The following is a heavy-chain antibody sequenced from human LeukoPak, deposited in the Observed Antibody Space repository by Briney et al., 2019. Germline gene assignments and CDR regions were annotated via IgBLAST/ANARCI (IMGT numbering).Heavy chain of an antibody. CDR2: ISAYNGNT. CDR3: ARDLGELEWSYYFAY. Sequence: ASVKVSCKASGYTFTSYGISWVRQAPGQGLEWMGWISAYNGNTNYAQKLQGRVTMTTDTSTSTAYMELRSLRSDDTAVYYCARDLGELEWSYYFAYWGQGTLVTVSS. V-gene: IGHV1-18*01. CDR1: GYTFTSYG. D-gene: IGHD1-1*01. J-gene: IGHJ4*02.